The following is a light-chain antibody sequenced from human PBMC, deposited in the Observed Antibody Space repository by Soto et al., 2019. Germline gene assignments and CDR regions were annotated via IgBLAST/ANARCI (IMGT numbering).Light chain of an antibody. CDR2: RAS. J-gene: IGKJ1*01. Sequence: EIVMTQSPATLAVSPGETATLSCRASQGLSGNLAWYQQKPGQAPRLLLFRASTRATGVPARFSGSGSGTEFTLTISGLQSEDFAVYYCQQYSNWPPWTFGPGTKV. CDR1: QGLSGN. CDR3: QQYSNWPPWT. V-gene: IGKV3-15*01.